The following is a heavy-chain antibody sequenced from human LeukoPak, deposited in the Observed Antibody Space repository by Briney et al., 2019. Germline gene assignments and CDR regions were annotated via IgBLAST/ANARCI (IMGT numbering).Heavy chain of an antibody. CDR1: GFTFSSYG. Sequence: GGSLRLSCAASGFTFSSYGMHWVRQAPGKGLEWVAFIRYDGSNKYYADSVKGRFTISRDNFKNTLYLQMNSLRAEDTAVYYCAKYGVVRNFDYWGQGTLVTVSS. CDR3: AKYGVVRNFDY. CDR2: IRYDGSNK. D-gene: IGHD3-3*01. V-gene: IGHV3-30*02. J-gene: IGHJ4*02.